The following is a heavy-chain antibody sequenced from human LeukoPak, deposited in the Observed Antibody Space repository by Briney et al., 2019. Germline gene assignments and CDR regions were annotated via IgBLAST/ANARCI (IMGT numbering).Heavy chain of an antibody. Sequence: PSETLSLTCTVSGGSISSHYWSWIRQPAGKGLEWIGRIHSSGSTHYNPSLKSRVTMSLDTSKNQFSLKLTSVTAADTAVYYCARDNDFFDYWGQGTLVTVSS. CDR1: GGSISSHY. J-gene: IGHJ4*02. V-gene: IGHV4-4*07. CDR3: ARDNDFFDY. CDR2: IHSSGST.